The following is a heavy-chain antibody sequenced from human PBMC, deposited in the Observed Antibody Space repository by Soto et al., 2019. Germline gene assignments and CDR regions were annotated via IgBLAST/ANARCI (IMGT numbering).Heavy chain of an antibody. CDR2: IWYDGSNK. D-gene: IGHD2-15*01. V-gene: IGHV3-33*01. CDR1: GFTFSSYG. CDR3: ARDGGYCSGGSCYEGNWFDP. J-gene: IGHJ5*02. Sequence: QVQLVESGGGVVQPGRSLRLSCAASGFTFSSYGMHWVRQAPGKGLEWVAVIWYDGSNKYYADSVKGRFTISRDNSKNTLYLQRNSLRAEDKAVYYCARDGGYCSGGSCYEGNWFDPWGQGTLVTVSS.